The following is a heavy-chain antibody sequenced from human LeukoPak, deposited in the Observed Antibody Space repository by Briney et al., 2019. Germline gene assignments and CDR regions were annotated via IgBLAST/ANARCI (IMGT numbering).Heavy chain of an antibody. V-gene: IGHV4-34*01. CDR3: ARKPTASVKFYDFWSGYSHNWFDA. CDR1: GGSFSGYY. J-gene: IGHJ5*02. Sequence: SETLSLTCAVYGGSFSGYYWSWIRQPPGKGLEWIGEINHSGSTNYNPSLKSRVTISADTSKNQFSLKLSSVTAADTAVYYCARKPTASVKFYDFWSGYSHNWFDAWGQGTLVTVSS. CDR2: INHSGST. D-gene: IGHD3-3*01.